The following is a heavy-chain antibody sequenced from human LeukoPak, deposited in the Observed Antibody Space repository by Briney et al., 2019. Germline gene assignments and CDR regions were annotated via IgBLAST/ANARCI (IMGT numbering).Heavy chain of an antibody. V-gene: IGHV3-66*01. Sequence: PGGSLILSCAASGFTVSSKYMCWVRQAPGKGLEWVSVIYSDSSTFYADSVKGRFTISRDISKNTLYLQMNSLRAEDTGLYYCARVQDIGLFRWYWGQGTLVTVSS. CDR2: IYSDSST. J-gene: IGHJ4*02. D-gene: IGHD2-15*01. CDR1: GFTVSSKY. CDR3: ARVQDIGLFRWY.